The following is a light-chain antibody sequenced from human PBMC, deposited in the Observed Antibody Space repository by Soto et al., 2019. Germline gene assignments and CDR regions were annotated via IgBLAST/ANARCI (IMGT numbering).Light chain of an antibody. CDR3: QSYDSSLSGVV. J-gene: IGLJ2*01. CDR2: GNN. CDR1: SSSVGAGYD. V-gene: IGLV1-40*01. Sequence: QPVLTQPPSVSGAPGQRVTISCTGSSSSVGAGYDVHWYQQLPGTAPKLLIYGNNNRPSGVPDRFSGSKSGTSASLAITGLQAEDEADYYCQSYDSSLSGVVFGGGTKLTVL.